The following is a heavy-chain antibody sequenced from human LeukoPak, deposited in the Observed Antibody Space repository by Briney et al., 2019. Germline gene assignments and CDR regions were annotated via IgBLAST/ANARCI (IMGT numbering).Heavy chain of an antibody. V-gene: IGHV4-31*03. J-gene: IGHJ4*02. CDR3: ARIPLGPDGYNSR. Sequence: SETLSLTCTVSGGSISSDYFYWSWFRQHPGKGLEWIGYIYYSGSTYYNPSLKSRVSISVDTSKNQFSLKLSSVTVADTAVYYCARIPLGPDGYNSRWGQGTLVTVSS. CDR2: IYYSGST. D-gene: IGHD5-24*01. CDR1: GGSISSDYFY.